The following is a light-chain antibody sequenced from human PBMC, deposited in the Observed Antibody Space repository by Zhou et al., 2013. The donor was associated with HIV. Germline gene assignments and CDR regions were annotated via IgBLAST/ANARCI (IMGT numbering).Light chain of an antibody. CDR1: QSVSSSS. CDR2: GAS. CDR3: QQYASSIT. V-gene: IGKV3-20*01. Sequence: EIVLTQSPVTLSLSPGERATLSCRASQSVSSSSLAWYQHKPGQAPRLLIYGASSRATGTPDRFSGSGSGTDFTLTISRLEPEDFALYLCQQYASSITFGRGTNVQIK. J-gene: IGKJ4*01.